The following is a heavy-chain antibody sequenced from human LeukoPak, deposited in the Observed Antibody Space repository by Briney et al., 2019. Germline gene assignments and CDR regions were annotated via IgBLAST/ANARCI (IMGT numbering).Heavy chain of an antibody. CDR3: TRRGSYGTAGPAQPMVDY. D-gene: IGHD1-26*01. CDR1: GFTFSGSA. CDR2: IRSKANSYAT. V-gene: IGHV3-73*01. Sequence: GGSLRLTCAASGFTFSGSAMHWVRQASGKGLEWVGRIRSKANSYATAYAASVKGRFTISRDDSKNTAYLQMNSLKTEDTAVYYCTRRGSYGTAGPAQPMVDYWGQGTLVTVSS. J-gene: IGHJ4*02.